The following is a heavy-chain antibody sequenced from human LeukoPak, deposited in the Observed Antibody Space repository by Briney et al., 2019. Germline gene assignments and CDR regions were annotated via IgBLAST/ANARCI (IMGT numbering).Heavy chain of an antibody. V-gene: IGHV3-30*18. Sequence: GGSLRLSCAASGFTFSSYGMHWVRQAPGEGLEWVAVISYDGSNKYYADSVKGRFTISRDNSKNTLYLQMNSLRAEDTAVYYCAKVGSRAKQADYWGQGTLVTVSS. D-gene: IGHD3-16*01. J-gene: IGHJ4*02. CDR3: AKVGSRAKQADY. CDR2: ISYDGSNK. CDR1: GFTFSSYG.